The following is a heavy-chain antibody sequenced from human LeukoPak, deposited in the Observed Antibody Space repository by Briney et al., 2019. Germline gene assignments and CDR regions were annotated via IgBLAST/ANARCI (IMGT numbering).Heavy chain of an antibody. CDR1: GFTVSSNY. CDR2: IYSGGST. V-gene: IGHV3-53*01. D-gene: IGHD1-26*01. CDR3: ARDEWELRAFDI. J-gene: IGHJ3*02. Sequence: GGSLRLSCAASGFTVSSNYMSWVRQAPGKGLEWVSVIYSGGSTYYADSVKGRFTISRDNSKNTLYLQMNSLRAEDTAVYYCARDEWELRAFDIWGQGTMVTVSS.